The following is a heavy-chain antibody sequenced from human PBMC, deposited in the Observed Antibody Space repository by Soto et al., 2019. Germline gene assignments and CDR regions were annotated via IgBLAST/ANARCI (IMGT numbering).Heavy chain of an antibody. D-gene: IGHD3-10*01. V-gene: IGHV5-51*01. CDR1: GYRFTRYW. CDR3: AGGGVRGVITRTRDYYGMDV. J-gene: IGHJ6*02. CDR2: IYPGDSDT. Sequence: EALKNFCKGSGYRFTRYWIRGGRQMPGKSLEWMGIIYPGDSDTRYSPSFQGQVTISADKSVSTAYLQWSSLKASDTAMYYCAGGGVRGVITRTRDYYGMDVWGQGTTVTVSS.